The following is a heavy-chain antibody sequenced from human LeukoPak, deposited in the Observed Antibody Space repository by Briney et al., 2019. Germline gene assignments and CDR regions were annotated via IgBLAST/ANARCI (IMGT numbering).Heavy chain of an antibody. CDR1: GYTFTGYY. Sequence: ASVKVSCKASGYTFTGYYMHWVRQATGQGLEWMGWMNPNSGNTGYAQKFQGRVTITRNTSISTAYMELSSLRSEDTAVCYCARGSARRITMIVVVTLTYYFDYWGQGTLVTVSS. V-gene: IGHV1-8*03. D-gene: IGHD3-22*01. J-gene: IGHJ4*02. CDR3: ARGSARRITMIVVVTLTYYFDY. CDR2: MNPNSGNT.